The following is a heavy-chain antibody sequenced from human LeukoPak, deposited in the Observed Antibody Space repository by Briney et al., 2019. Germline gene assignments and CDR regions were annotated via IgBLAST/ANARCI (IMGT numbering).Heavy chain of an antibody. D-gene: IGHD5-24*01. V-gene: IGHV1-2*02. Sequence: ASVKVSCKASGYTFTGYYMHWVRQAPGQGLEWMGWINPSSGGTSYAQKFQGRVTMTRDTSISTAYMELTRLRSDDTAVYYCARRPVEMAAIREDNWLDPWGQGTLVTVSS. CDR3: ARRPVEMAAIREDNWLDP. CDR2: INPSSGGT. CDR1: GYTFTGYY. J-gene: IGHJ5*02.